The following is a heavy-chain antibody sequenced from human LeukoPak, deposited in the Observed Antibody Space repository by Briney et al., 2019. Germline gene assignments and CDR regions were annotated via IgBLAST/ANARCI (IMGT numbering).Heavy chain of an antibody. Sequence: ASVKVSCKASGYTFTSYYMHWVRQAPGQGLEWMGIINPSGGSTSYAQKLQGRVTMTTDTSTSTAYMELRSLRSDDTAVYYCARECYYGSGSYFCYFDYWGQGTLVTVSS. V-gene: IGHV1-46*01. CDR3: ARECYYGSGSYFCYFDY. D-gene: IGHD3-10*01. CDR1: GYTFTSYY. CDR2: INPSGGST. J-gene: IGHJ4*02.